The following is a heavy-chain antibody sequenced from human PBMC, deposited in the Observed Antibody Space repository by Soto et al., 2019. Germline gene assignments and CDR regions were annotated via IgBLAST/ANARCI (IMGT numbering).Heavy chain of an antibody. CDR2: IYYSGST. V-gene: IGHV4-30-4*01. J-gene: IGHJ4*02. D-gene: IGHD6-13*01. Sequence: SETLSLTCTVSGGSISSGDYYWSWIRQPPGKGLEWIGYIYYSGSTYYNPSLKSRVTISVDTSKNQFSLKLSSVTAADTAVYYCARPIGGIAAAADYWGQGTLVTVSS. CDR1: GGSISSGDYY. CDR3: ARPIGGIAAAADY.